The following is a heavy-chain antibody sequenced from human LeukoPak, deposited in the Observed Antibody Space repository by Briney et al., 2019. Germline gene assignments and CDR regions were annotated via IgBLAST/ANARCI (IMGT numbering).Heavy chain of an antibody. V-gene: IGHV3-30*03. CDR3: ATDRLAFDY. D-gene: IGHD3-22*01. J-gene: IGHJ4*02. CDR1: GFPFSIYA. Sequence: GGSLRLSCAASGFPFSIYAMSWVRQAPGKGLEWVAVISYDGSNKYYADSVKGRFTISRDNSKNTLYLQTNSLRAEDTAVYYCATDRLAFDYWGQGTLVTVSS. CDR2: ISYDGSNK.